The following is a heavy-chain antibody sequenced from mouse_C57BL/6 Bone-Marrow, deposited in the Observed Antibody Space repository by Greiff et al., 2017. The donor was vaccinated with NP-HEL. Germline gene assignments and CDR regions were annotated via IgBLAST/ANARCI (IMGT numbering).Heavy chain of an antibody. Sequence: EVQLQQSGPVLVKPGASVKMSCKASGYTFTDYYMNWVKQSHGKSLEWIGVINPYNGGTSYNQKFKGKATLTVDKSSSTAYMELNSLTSEDSAVYYCASLYGYDDYWGQGTTLTVAS. V-gene: IGHV1-19*01. CDR1: GYTFTDYY. D-gene: IGHD2-2*01. CDR3: ASLYGYDDY. J-gene: IGHJ2*01. CDR2: INPYNGGT.